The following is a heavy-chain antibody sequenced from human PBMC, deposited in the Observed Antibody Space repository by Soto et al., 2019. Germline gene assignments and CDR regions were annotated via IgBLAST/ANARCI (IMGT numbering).Heavy chain of an antibody. D-gene: IGHD3-22*01. J-gene: IGHJ3*02. CDR3: AFPVITRGAFDI. V-gene: IGHV4-61*01. CDR2: IHYSGST. Sequence: XAGLLLKGIVLGRPFRRGRFYWSWIRQPPGKGLEWIGYIHYSGSTNYNPSLKSRVTISVDTSKNQFSLTLRSVTAADTDVYYCAFPVITRGAFDICGQRTLVTVSS. CDR1: GRPFRRGRFY.